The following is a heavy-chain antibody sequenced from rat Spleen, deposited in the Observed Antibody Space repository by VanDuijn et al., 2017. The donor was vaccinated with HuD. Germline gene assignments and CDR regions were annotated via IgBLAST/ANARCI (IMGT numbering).Heavy chain of an antibody. V-gene: IGHV5-19*01. CDR2: ISPSGGST. CDR3: ARLYTTDEGFMDA. J-gene: IGHJ4*01. CDR1: GFTFSNYG. Sequence: EVQLVESDGGLVQPGRSLKLSCAASGFTFSNYGMHWIRQAPTKGLEWVASISPSGGSTYYRDSVKGRFTISRDNAKSTLYLQMDSLRSEDTATYYCARLYTTDEGFMDAWGQGASVTVSS. D-gene: IGHD1-6*01.